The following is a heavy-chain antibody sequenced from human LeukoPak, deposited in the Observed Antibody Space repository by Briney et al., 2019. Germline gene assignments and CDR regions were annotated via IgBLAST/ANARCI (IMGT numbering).Heavy chain of an antibody. D-gene: IGHD3-22*01. J-gene: IGHJ4*02. Sequence: SETLSLTCTVSGGSISSSSFYWGWLRQPPGQGLEWIGSIYYSGSTYYNPSLKSRVTLPVDTSNNQFFLKLSPVAAADTAVYYCARHNSSGYYYWGQGTLVTVSS. V-gene: IGHV4-39*01. CDR3: ARHNSSGYYY. CDR2: IYYSGST. CDR1: GGSISSSSFY.